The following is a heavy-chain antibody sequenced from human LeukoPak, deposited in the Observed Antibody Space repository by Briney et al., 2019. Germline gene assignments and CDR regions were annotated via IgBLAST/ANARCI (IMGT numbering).Heavy chain of an antibody. J-gene: IGHJ4*02. D-gene: IGHD2-21*02. Sequence: PSETLSLTCTVSGGSISSYYWSWIRQPAGKGLEWIGRIYTSGSTNYNPSLKSRVTMSVDTSKNQFSLKLSSVTAADTAVYCCARHGPYCGGDCYPPALDYWGQGTLVTVSS. V-gene: IGHV4-4*07. CDR1: GGSISSYY. CDR3: ARHGPYCGGDCYPPALDY. CDR2: IYTSGST.